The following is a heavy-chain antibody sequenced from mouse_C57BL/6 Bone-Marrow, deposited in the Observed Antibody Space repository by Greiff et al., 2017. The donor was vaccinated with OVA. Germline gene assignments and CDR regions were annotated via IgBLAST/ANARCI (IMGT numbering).Heavy chain of an antibody. CDR1: GFTFSSYA. V-gene: IGHV5-4*03. J-gene: IGHJ4*01. CDR2: ISDGGSYT. CDR3: ARRAMDY. Sequence: EVKLQESGGGLVKPGGSLKLSCAASGFTFSSYAMSWVRQTPEKRLEWVATISDGGSYTYYPDNVKGRFTISRDNAKNNLYLQMSHLKSEDTAMYYCARRAMDYWGQGTSVTVSS.